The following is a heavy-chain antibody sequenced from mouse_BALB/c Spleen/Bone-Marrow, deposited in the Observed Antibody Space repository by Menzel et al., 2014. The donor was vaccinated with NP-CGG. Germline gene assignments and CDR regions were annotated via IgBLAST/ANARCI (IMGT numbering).Heavy chain of an antibody. Sequence: EVMLVESGGGLVQPGGSLRLSCATSGFTFTDYYMNWVRQPPGKALEWLAFIRNKAYGYTTEYSASVKGRFTLSRDNSQNILYLQMNTLRAEDSATYYCARDMGGLLFDSWGQGTTLSVSS. J-gene: IGHJ2*01. V-gene: IGHV7-3*02. CDR1: GFTFTDYY. CDR3: ARDMGGLLFDS. D-gene: IGHD1-1*01. CDR2: IRNKAYGYTT.